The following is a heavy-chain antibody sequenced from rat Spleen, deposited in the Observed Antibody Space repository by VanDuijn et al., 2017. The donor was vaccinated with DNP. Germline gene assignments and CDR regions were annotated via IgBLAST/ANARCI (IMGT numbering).Heavy chain of an antibody. J-gene: IGHJ4*01. Sequence: EVKLVESGGGLVQPGRSLKLSCAASGFNFYDSWMGWVRQAPGKGLEWIGEINKDSSKIIYTPSLKDRFTISRDNAQNTLYLQMSKLGSEDTAIYYCARHEITTSLGAMDAWGQGTSVTVSS. CDR3: ARHEITTSLGAMDA. CDR1: GFNFYDSW. V-gene: IGHV4-2*01. D-gene: IGHD1-10*01. CDR2: INKDSSKI.